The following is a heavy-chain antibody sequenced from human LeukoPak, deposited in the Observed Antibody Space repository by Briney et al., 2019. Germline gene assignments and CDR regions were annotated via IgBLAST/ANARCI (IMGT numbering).Heavy chain of an antibody. CDR2: ISAYNGNR. D-gene: IGHD3-9*01. CDR3: AKEDEYYDILTGYYYNWFDP. CDR1: GYTFSDHG. J-gene: IGHJ5*02. Sequence: ASVKVSCKASGYTFSDHGFSWVRQAPGQGLEWTGWISAYNGNRKYAQKFQDRVSMTTETSTNTAYMEMRSLKFDDTAVYYCAKEDEYYDILTGYYYNWFDPWGQGTLVTVSS. V-gene: IGHV1-18*01.